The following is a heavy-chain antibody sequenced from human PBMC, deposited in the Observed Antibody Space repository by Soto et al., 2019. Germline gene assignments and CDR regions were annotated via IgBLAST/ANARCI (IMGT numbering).Heavy chain of an antibody. CDR1: GYTFTDYY. D-gene: IGHD2-2*01. CDR2: INPNSGAT. V-gene: IGHV1-2*02. J-gene: IGHJ6*02. CDR3: ARDLVPAAILVYGMDV. Sequence: ASVKVSCKASGYTFTDYYIHWVREAPGQGLEWMGWINPNSGATNYAQKFQGRVTMTRDTSISTAYMELSRLRSDDTAVYYCARDLVPAAILVYGMDVWGQGTTFTVSS.